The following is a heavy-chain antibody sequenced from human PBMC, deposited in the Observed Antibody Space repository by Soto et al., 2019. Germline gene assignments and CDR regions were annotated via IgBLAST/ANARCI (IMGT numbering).Heavy chain of an antibody. D-gene: IGHD2-21*02. CDR2: IWYDGSDE. V-gene: IGHV3-33*08. CDR1: GFTFSSYG. Sequence: GGSLRLSRATSGFTFSSYGMHWVRQAPGKGLEWVAVIWYDGSDEYYADSVKGRFTIFRDNSKSTLYLQMNSLRAEDTAVYYCARDQGDGWGQGTLVTVSS. CDR3: ARDQGDG. J-gene: IGHJ4*02.